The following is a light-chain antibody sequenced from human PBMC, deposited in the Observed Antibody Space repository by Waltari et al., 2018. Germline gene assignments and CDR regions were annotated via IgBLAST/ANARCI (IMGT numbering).Light chain of an antibody. CDR2: GAS. J-gene: IGKJ1*01. CDR3: QQSYITPWT. CDR1: QSINTN. V-gene: IGKV1-39*01. Sequence: DIQMTQSPSSLSASVGDRITITCRASQSINTNLNWYQQKLGKAPKLLIYGASSLHSGVPSRFSGSGSGTEFTLTIDNLQPEGFATYHCQQSYITPWTFGQGTKVEIK.